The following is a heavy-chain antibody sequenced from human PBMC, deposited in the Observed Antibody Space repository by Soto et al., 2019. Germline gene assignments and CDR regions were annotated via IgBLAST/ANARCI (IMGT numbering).Heavy chain of an antibody. V-gene: IGHV3-15*05. CDR2: IKSNAANAPP. CDR3: AWQGTTSYYFHS. J-gene: IGHJ4*02. D-gene: IGHD1-1*01. Sequence: PGGSLRLSCAVSGLTFRDAWMNWVRQAPGKGLEWVGNIKSNAANAPPEYAESVKGRFTISRDDPKNTMYLQMSGLKTEDTAVYYCAWQGTTSYYFHSWGQGALVTVSS. CDR1: GLTFRDAW.